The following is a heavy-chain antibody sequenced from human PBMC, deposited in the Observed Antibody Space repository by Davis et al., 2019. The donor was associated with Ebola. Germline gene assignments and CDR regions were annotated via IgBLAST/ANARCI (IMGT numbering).Heavy chain of an antibody. CDR3: AKGEAAAPV. Sequence: GESLKISCAASGFTFNNYGMNWVRQAPGKGLEWVSGISDSGGSTHYADSVKGRFTISRDNSRNTLSLQMNSLRAEDTAVYYCAKGEAAAPVWGQGTTVTVSS. V-gene: IGHV3-23*01. D-gene: IGHD6-13*01. CDR2: ISDSGGST. J-gene: IGHJ6*02. CDR1: GFTFNNYG.